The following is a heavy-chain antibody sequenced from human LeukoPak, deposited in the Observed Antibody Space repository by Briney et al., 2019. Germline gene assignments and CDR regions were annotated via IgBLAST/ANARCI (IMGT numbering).Heavy chain of an antibody. Sequence: VKVSCKASGYTFTGYYMHWVRQAPGQGLEWMGWINPNSGGTNYAQKFQGRVTMTRATSISTAYMELSRLRSDDTAVYYCARDSGSIAVAGTDYWGQGTLVTVSS. J-gene: IGHJ4*02. D-gene: IGHD6-19*01. CDR3: ARDSGSIAVAGTDY. CDR1: GYTFTGYY. V-gene: IGHV1-2*02. CDR2: INPNSGGT.